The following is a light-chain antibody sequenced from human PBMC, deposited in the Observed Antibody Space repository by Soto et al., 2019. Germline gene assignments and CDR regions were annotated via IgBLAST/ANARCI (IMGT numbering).Light chain of an antibody. J-gene: IGKJ4*01. CDR2: AAS. CDR3: QKYNSAPLT. CDR1: QGISND. V-gene: IGKV1-27*01. Sequence: GERXXIPCRASQGISNDLAWYQQKPGKGRKLMIYAASTGKSGVACRLSGRGSGTDFTLTTSSLQPEDVATYYCQKYNSAPLTFVEGTKLEVK.